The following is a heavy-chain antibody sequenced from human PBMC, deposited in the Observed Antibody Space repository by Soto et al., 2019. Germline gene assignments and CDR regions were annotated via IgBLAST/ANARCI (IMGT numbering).Heavy chain of an antibody. Sequence: GASVKVSCKVSGYTLTELSMHWVRQAPGKGLEWMGGFDPEDGETIYARKFQGRVTMTEDTSTDTAYMELSSLRSEDTAVYYCATDLPTMVRGVIGYWGQGTLVTVSS. V-gene: IGHV1-24*01. CDR3: ATDLPTMVRGVIGY. J-gene: IGHJ4*02. CDR1: GYTLTELS. CDR2: FDPEDGET. D-gene: IGHD3-10*01.